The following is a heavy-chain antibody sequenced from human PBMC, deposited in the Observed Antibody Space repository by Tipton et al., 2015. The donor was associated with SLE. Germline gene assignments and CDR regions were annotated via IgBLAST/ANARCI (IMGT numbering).Heavy chain of an antibody. D-gene: IGHD4/OR15-4a*01. V-gene: IGHV4-39*01. Sequence: TLSLTCTVSGGSISSSSHYWSWIRQPPGKELEWIGRIHYSGNTNYNPSLKSRVTISVDTSKNQFSLKLSSVTAADTAVYYCARHRNPDYYFDSWGQGTLVTVSS. CDR2: IHYSGNT. CDR3: ARHRNPDYYFDS. J-gene: IGHJ4*02. CDR1: GGSISSSSHY.